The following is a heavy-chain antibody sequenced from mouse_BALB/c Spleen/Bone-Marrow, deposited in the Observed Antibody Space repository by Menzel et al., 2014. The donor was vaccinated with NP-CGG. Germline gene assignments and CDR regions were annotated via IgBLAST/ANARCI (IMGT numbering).Heavy chain of an antibody. CDR1: GYTFTNYY. J-gene: IGHJ4*01. D-gene: IGHD2-3*01. CDR2: INPSNGGT. V-gene: IGHV1S81*02. Sequence: QVHVKQSGAELVKPGASVKLSCKASGYTFTNYYIYWVKQRPGQGLEWIGEINPSNGGTNFNEKFKSKATLTVDKSSSTAKMQLSSLTSEDSAVYYCTRVDFLYYYAMDYWGQGTSVTVSS. CDR3: TRVDFLYYYAMDY.